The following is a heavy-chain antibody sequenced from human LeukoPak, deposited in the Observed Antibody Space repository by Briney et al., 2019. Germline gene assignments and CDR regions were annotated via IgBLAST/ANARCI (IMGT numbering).Heavy chain of an antibody. CDR2: ISSPSRSSYI. V-gene: IGHV3-21*01. CDR1: GFSFGSYS. D-gene: IGHD3-22*01. J-gene: IGHJ4*02. CDR3: ARGYIDNLGYSPRSAFDK. Sequence: GGSLRLSCAASGFSFGSYSMNWVRQAPGKGLEWVSSISSPSRSSYIFYAESVEGRFTISRDNTKNSLFLQMNSLIAEDTAVYYCARGYIDNLGYSPRSAFDKWGQGTLVTVSS.